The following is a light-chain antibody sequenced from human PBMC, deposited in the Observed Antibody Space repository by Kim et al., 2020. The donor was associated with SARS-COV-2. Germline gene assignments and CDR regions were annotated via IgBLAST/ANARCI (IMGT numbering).Light chain of an antibody. J-gene: IGLJ1*01. CDR3: AAWDDSLNAYV. V-gene: IGLV1-44*01. CDR1: SSNIGSKT. Sequence: QSVLTQSPSASGTPWQRVTISCSGSSSNIGSKTVNWYQQLPGTAPKLLIFNNIERPSGVPDRFSGSKSATSASLAISGLQSEDEADYSCAAWDDSLNAYVFGTGTKVTVL. CDR2: NNI.